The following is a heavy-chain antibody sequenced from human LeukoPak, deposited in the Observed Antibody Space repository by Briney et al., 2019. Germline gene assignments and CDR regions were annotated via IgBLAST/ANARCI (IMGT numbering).Heavy chain of an antibody. V-gene: IGHV3-30*18. CDR3: AKDGEWIQLWSYFDY. J-gene: IGHJ4*02. D-gene: IGHD5-18*01. Sequence: GRSLRLSCAASGFTFSSYGMHWVRQAPGKGLEWVAVISYDGSNKYYADSVKGRFTISRDNSKNALYLQMNSLRAEDTAVYYCAKDGEWIQLWSYFDYWGQGTLVTVSS. CDR1: GFTFSSYG. CDR2: ISYDGSNK.